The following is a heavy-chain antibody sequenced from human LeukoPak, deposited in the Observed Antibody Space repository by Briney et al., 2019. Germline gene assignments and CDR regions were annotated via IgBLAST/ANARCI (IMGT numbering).Heavy chain of an antibody. D-gene: IGHD3-22*01. CDR3: TKDRKRYYYDSSGYCFDY. J-gene: IGHJ4*02. Sequence: GRSLRLSCAASGFTFSSYVMHWVRQAPDKGLEWVAVVSYDGSNKYYAGSVKGRFSISRDNSKNTLNLQMNSLRAEDTAVYYCTKDRKRYYYDSSGYCFDYWGQGTLVTVSS. V-gene: IGHV3-30*18. CDR1: GFTFSSYV. CDR2: VSYDGSNK.